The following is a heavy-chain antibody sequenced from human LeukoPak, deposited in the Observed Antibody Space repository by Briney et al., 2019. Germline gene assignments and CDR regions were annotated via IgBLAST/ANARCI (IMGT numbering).Heavy chain of an antibody. Sequence: GGSLRLSCAASGFTFSDYYMSWVRQAPGKGPEWVSYISSSSTYTDYADSVKGRFTISRDNAKNSLFLQMNSLRAEDTAMYYCARDSSPGIGDAFYIWGQGTMVTVSS. D-gene: IGHD6-13*01. CDR1: GFTFSDYY. CDR2: ISSSSTYT. CDR3: ARDSSPGIGDAFYI. J-gene: IGHJ3*02. V-gene: IGHV3-11*05.